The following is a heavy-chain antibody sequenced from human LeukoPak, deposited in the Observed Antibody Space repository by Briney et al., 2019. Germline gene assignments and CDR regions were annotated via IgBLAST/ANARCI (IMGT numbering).Heavy chain of an antibody. CDR3: ARTGGSGSKFDY. V-gene: IGHV4-34*01. Sequence: SETLSLTCAVYGGSFSGYYWSWIRQPPGKGLEWIGEINNSGSTNYNPSLKSRVTISVDTSKNQFSLKLSSVTAADTAVYYCARTGGSGSKFDYWGQGTLVTVSS. CDR2: INNSGST. D-gene: IGHD3-10*01. J-gene: IGHJ4*02. CDR1: GGSFSGYY.